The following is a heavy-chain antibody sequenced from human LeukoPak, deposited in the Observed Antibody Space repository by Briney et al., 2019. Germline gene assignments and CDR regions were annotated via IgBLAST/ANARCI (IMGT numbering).Heavy chain of an antibody. Sequence: GGSLRLSCTASGFTFGDYSMSWFRQAPGKGLEWVGFIRSKAYGGTTAYAASVNGRFTISRDDSKSIAYLQLNSLNTEDTAVYYCSRDAYYFDSSGYYNFDYWGQGTLVTVSS. CDR1: GFTFGDYS. CDR3: SRDAYYFDSSGYYNFDY. D-gene: IGHD3-22*01. J-gene: IGHJ4*02. CDR2: IRSKAYGGTT. V-gene: IGHV3-49*03.